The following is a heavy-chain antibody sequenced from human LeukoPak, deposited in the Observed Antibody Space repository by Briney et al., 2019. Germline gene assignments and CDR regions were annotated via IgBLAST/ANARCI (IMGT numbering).Heavy chain of an antibody. D-gene: IGHD3-10*01. CDR3: ARSQYGSGSYYNPGY. V-gene: IGHV4-59*08. Sequence: PSETLSLTCTVSGGSIRSSYWSWIRQPPGKGLEWIGYVYYSGSTNYNPSLKSRVTISVDTSKNQFSLKLSSVTAADTAVYYCARSQYGSGSYYNPGYWGQGTLVTVSS. CDR1: GGSIRSSY. J-gene: IGHJ4*02. CDR2: VYYSGST.